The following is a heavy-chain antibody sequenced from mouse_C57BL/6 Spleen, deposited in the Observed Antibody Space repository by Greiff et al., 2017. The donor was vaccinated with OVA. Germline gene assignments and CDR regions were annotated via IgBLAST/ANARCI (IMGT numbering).Heavy chain of an antibody. J-gene: IGHJ4*01. V-gene: IGHV1-80*01. CDR1: GYAFSSYW. CDR3: ARGEYYDYDGYAMDY. D-gene: IGHD2-4*01. Sequence: QVQLQQSEAELVKPGASVKISCKASGYAFSSYWMNWVKQRPGKGLEWIGQIYPGDGDTNYNGKFKGKATLTADKSSSTAYMQLSSLTSEDSAVYVGARGEYYDYDGYAMDYWGQGTSVTVSS. CDR2: IYPGDGDT.